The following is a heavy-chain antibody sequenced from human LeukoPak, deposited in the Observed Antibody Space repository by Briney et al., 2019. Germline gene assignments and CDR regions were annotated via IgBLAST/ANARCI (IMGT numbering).Heavy chain of an antibody. CDR2: IYYSGST. D-gene: IGHD3-10*01. Sequence: SETLFLTCTVSGGSISSGGYYWSWIRQHPGKGLEWIGYIYYSGSTYYNPSLKSRVTISVDTSKNQFSLKLSSVTAADTAVYYCARAPGQLDGSGSPFDYWGQGTLVTVSS. CDR1: GGSISSGGYY. J-gene: IGHJ4*02. CDR3: ARAPGQLDGSGSPFDY. V-gene: IGHV4-31*03.